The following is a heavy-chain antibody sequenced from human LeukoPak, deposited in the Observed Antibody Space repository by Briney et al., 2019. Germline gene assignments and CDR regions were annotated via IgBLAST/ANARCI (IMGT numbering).Heavy chain of an antibody. Sequence: SETLFLTCTVSGGSISSSSYYWGWIRQPPGKGLEWIGSIYYSGSTYYNPSLKSRVTISVDTSKNQFSLKLSSVTAADTAVYYCARQELSSIYYFDYWGQGTLVTVSS. V-gene: IGHV4-39*07. CDR1: GGSISSSSYY. J-gene: IGHJ4*02. CDR2: IYYSGST. CDR3: ARQELSSIYYFDY. D-gene: IGHD3-16*02.